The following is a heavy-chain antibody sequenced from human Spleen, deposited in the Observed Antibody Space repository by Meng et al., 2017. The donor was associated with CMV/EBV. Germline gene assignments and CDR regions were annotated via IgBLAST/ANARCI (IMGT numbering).Heavy chain of an antibody. CDR3: ARETDGVGAIGY. CDR2: IYSGGST. V-gene: IGHV3-53*01. J-gene: IGHJ4*02. Sequence: GESLKISCAASGFTVSSNYMSWVRQAPGKGLEWVSLIYSGGSTYYADSVKGQFTISRDNSKNTLYLQMNNLRGEDTAFYYCARETDGVGAIGYWGQGTLVTVSS. CDR1: GFTVSSNY. D-gene: IGHD1-26*01.